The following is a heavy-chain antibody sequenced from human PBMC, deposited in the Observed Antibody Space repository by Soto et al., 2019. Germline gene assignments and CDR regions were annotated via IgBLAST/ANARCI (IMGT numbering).Heavy chain of an antibody. CDR3: AKDWGYCTNDGCYEYFQD. Sequence: VHLLESGGGLVQPGGSLRLSCACSGFTFSTYAMSWVRQAPGKGLEWVSVISGTGGNTYYTDSVKGRFTISRDNSKNTVYLQMNSLRAEDTAVYYCAKDWGYCTNDGCYEYFQDWGQGTLVTVSS. CDR2: ISGTGGNT. CDR1: GFTFSTYA. J-gene: IGHJ1*01. D-gene: IGHD2-8*01. V-gene: IGHV3-23*01.